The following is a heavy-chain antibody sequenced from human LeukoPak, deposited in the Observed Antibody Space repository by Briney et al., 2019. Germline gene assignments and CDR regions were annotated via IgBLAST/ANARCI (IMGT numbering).Heavy chain of an antibody. D-gene: IGHD5-12*01. V-gene: IGHV4-59*01. CDR1: GGSISSYY. CDR2: IYYSGST. Sequence: SETLSLTCTVSGGSISSYYWSWIRQSPGKGLEWIGYIYYSGSTYYNPSLKSRVTISVDTSRNQFTLKLSSVTAAGTAVYYCARDRGYSGYDHFDYWGQGTLVTVSS. CDR3: ARDRGYSGYDHFDY. J-gene: IGHJ4*02.